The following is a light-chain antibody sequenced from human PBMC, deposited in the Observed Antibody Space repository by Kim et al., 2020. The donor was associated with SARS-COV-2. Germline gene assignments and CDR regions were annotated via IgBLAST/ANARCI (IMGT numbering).Light chain of an antibody. V-gene: IGKV3-15*01. CDR3: QQYNNWPYT. Sequence: SVSPREHAPLHCQASQSVSRNIAWYPQKPGQAPGPLLYGASPRATGIPDRFSRSGSGTEFTLPHRSLQSEDFAVYYCQQYNNWPYTFGQGTKLEI. CDR2: GAS. CDR1: QSVSRN. J-gene: IGKJ2*01.